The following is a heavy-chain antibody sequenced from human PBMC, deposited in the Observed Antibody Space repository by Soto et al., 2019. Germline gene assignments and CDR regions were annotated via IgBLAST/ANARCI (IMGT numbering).Heavy chain of an antibody. D-gene: IGHD3-10*02. Sequence: QLQGSGPGLVKPSETLSLTCTVSGGSIISSNFYWGWIRQPPGKGLEWIGSVEYGGSTYDNPSLKSRVTLSADTSKNQFSLKLTSVTAADTAIYYCARHVRGAVTMNWFDPWGHGTLVTVSS. CDR2: VEYGGST. V-gene: IGHV4-39*01. CDR3: ARHVRGAVTMNWFDP. CDR1: GGSIISSNFY. J-gene: IGHJ5*02.